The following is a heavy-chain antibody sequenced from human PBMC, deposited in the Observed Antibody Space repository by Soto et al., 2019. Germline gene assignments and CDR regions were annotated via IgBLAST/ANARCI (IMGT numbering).Heavy chain of an antibody. J-gene: IGHJ6*04. Sequence: TSETLSLTCTVSGGSISSISNHYCSWIRQPPGKGLEWIGYISYSGYTSYNPSLKSRVIISVDTSKNQVSLNLASVTAADTAVYYCATQGFGVLHGFVDVWGKGTTGTVST. CDR1: GGSISSISNHY. D-gene: IGHD3-10*01. V-gene: IGHV4-61*05. CDR2: ISYSGYT. CDR3: ATQGFGVLHGFVDV.